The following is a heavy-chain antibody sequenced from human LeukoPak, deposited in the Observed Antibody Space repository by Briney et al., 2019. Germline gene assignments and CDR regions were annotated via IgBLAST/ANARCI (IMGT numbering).Heavy chain of an antibody. CDR3: ARSQYYYGSGSSGMDV. V-gene: IGHV1-69*13. CDR1: GGTFSSYA. CDR2: IIPIFGTA. D-gene: IGHD3-10*01. Sequence: ASVKVSRKASGGTFSSYAISWVRQAPGQGLEWMGGIIPIFGTANYAQKFQGRVTITADESTSTAYMELSSLRSEGTAVYYCARSQYYYGSGSSGMDVWGQGTTVTVSS. J-gene: IGHJ6*02.